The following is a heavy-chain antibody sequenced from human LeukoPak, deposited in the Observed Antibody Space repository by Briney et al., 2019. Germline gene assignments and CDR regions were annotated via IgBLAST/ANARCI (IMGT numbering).Heavy chain of an antibody. Sequence: GGSLRLSCAASGFTFSAYAMHWVRQAPGKGLEWVAVISVDGSNKYYADSLKGRFTIYRDNSKNPLYMQLNSLRPEDPAVYHCARYHEHGDYKRWFDPWRQGTLVTVSA. V-gene: IGHV3-30*04. J-gene: IGHJ5*02. CDR2: ISVDGSNK. D-gene: IGHD4-17*01. CDR1: GFTFSAYA. CDR3: ARYHEHGDYKRWFDP.